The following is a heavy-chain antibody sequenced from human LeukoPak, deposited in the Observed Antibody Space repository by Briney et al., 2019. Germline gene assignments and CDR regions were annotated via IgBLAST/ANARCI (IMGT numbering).Heavy chain of an antibody. Sequence: SETLSLTCTVSGGSISSSSYHWGWIRQPPGKGLEWIGSIYYSGSTYYNPSLKSRFTISVDTSKNQFSLKLSSVTAADTAVYYCARHYDSSRSLFDPWGQGTLVTVSS. CDR3: ARHYDSSRSLFDP. J-gene: IGHJ5*02. CDR2: IYYSGST. D-gene: IGHD3-22*01. V-gene: IGHV4-39*01. CDR1: GGSISSSSYH.